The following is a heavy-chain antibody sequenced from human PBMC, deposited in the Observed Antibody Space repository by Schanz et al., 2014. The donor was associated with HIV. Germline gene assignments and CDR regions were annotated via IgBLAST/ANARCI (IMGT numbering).Heavy chain of an antibody. CDR3: ARGLKDYYYALDV. J-gene: IGHJ6*02. D-gene: IGHD3-16*01. V-gene: IGHV1-2*02. CDR2: INPNSGGT. CDR1: GYTFTTYY. Sequence: QLQLVQSGAGVKKPGASVRVSCKASGYTFTTYYMHWVRQAPGQGLEWMGWINPNSGGTNYAQKCQGRVTMTRDTSISTAYMELSGLTSDDTAVYYCARGLKDYYYALDVWGQGTTVIVSS.